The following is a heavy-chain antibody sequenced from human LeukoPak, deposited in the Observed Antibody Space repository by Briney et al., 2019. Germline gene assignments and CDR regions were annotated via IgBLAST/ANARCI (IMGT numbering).Heavy chain of an antibody. CDR3: ARGLRGYSYGYDFDY. V-gene: IGHV3-7*04. Sequence: GGSLRLSCAASGFTFSSYWMSWVRQAPGKGLEWVANIKQDGSEKYYVDSVKGRFTISRDNAKNSLYLQMNSLRAEDTAVYYCARGLRGYSYGYDFDYWGQGTLVTVSS. D-gene: IGHD5-18*01. CDR2: IKQDGSEK. J-gene: IGHJ4*02. CDR1: GFTFSSYW.